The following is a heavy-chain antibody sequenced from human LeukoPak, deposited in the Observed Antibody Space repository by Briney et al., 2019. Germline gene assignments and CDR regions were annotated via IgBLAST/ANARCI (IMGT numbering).Heavy chain of an antibody. D-gene: IGHD5-18*01. J-gene: IGHJ4*02. CDR1: GFTVSSNY. Sequence: GGSLRLSCAASGFTVSSNYMSWVRQAPGKGQEWVSVIYSGGSTYYADSVKGRFTISRHNSKNTLYLQMNSLRAEDTAVYYCARARHYGYGVYYFDYWGQGTLVTVSS. V-gene: IGHV3-53*04. CDR3: ARARHYGYGVYYFDY. CDR2: IYSGGST.